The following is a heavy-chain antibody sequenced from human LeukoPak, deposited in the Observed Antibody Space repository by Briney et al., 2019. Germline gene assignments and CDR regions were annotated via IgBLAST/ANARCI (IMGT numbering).Heavy chain of an antibody. CDR2: ISSSSSYI. J-gene: IGHJ4*02. Sequence: GGSLRLSCAASGFTFSSYSMNWVRQAPGKGLEWVSSISSSSSYIYYADSVKGRFTISRDNAKNSLYLQMNSLRAEDTAVYYCAREVAAAGSLDYWGQGTLVTVSS. D-gene: IGHD6-13*01. V-gene: IGHV3-21*01. CDR1: GFTFSSYS. CDR3: AREVAAAGSLDY.